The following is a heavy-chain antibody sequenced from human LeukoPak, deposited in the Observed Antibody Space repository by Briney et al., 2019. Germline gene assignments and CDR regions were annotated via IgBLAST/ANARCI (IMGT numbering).Heavy chain of an antibody. J-gene: IGHJ4*02. CDR3: ARGQTTFEV. CDR2: IKQDGSQE. V-gene: IGHV3-7*01. D-gene: IGHD2/OR15-2a*01. Sequence: GGSLRLSVEPPQFPFGNFGRIGVARAPGKGLEWVAHIKQDGSQEQYVGSVKGRFTISRDNAKNSLYLQMSGLRVEDTAVYYCARGQTTFEVWGQGTLVTVSS. CDR1: QFPFGNFG.